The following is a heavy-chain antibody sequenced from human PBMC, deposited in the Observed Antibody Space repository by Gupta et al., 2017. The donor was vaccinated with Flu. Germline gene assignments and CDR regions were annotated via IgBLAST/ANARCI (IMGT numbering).Heavy chain of an antibody. V-gene: IGHV3-48*03. CDR1: GFTFSSYE. J-gene: IGHJ4*02. Sequence: EVQLVESGGGLVQPGGSLRLSCAASGFTFSSYEMNWVRQAPGKGLEWVSYISSSGSTIYYADSVKGRFTISRDNAKNSLYLQMNSLRAEDTAVYYCAREKLWEVTYYYGSGSPRHFDYWGQGTLVTVSS. CDR3: AREKLWEVTYYYGSGSPRHFDY. D-gene: IGHD3-10*01. CDR2: ISSSGSTI.